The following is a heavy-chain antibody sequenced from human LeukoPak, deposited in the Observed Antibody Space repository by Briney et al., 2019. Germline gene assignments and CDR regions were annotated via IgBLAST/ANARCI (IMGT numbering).Heavy chain of an antibody. J-gene: IGHJ4*02. CDR3: ARDARYYDILTGYFDY. CDR2: ISSSGSTI. D-gene: IGHD3-9*01. V-gene: IGHV3-48*03. Sequence: GGSLRLSCAASGFTFSSYEMNGVRQAPGKGLECVSYISSSGSTIYYADSVKGRFTISRDNAKNSLYLQMNSLRAEDTAVYYCARDARYYDILTGYFDYWGQGTLVTVSS. CDR1: GFTFSSYE.